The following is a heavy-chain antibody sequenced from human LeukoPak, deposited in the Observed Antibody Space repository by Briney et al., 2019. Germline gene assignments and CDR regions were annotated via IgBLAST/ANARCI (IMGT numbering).Heavy chain of an antibody. V-gene: IGHV1-18*01. Sequence: ASVKVSCKASGYTFTSYGISWVRQAPGQGLEWMGWISAYNGNTNYAQKLQGRVTMTTDTSTSTAYMELRSLRSDDTAVYYCARAGGNWNVYYCYGMDVWGQGTTVTVSS. CDR2: ISAYNGNT. D-gene: IGHD1-1*01. CDR1: GYTFTSYG. J-gene: IGHJ6*02. CDR3: ARAGGNWNVYYCYGMDV.